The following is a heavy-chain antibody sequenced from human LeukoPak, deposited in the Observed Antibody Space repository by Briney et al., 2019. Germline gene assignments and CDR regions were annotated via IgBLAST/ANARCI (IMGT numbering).Heavy chain of an antibody. J-gene: IGHJ4*02. CDR3: ASSKKGGGSGY. CDR1: GGSISSSSCY. Sequence: PSETLSLTCTVSGGSISSSSCYWSWIRQPAGKGLEWIGRIYTSGSTNYNPSLKSRVTISVDTSKNQFSLKLNSVTAADTAVYFCASSKKGGGSGYWGQGTLVTVSS. D-gene: IGHD2-15*01. CDR2: IYTSGST. V-gene: IGHV4-61*02.